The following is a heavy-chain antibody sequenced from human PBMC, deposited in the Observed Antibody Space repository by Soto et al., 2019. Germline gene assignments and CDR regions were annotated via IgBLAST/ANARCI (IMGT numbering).Heavy chain of an antibody. CDR3: ARGGVLLDY. CDR1: GGSISSGGYY. Sequence: QVQLQESGPGLVKPSQTLSLTCTVSGGSISSGGYYWSWIRQHPGKGLEWLGYIYYSGSTYYNPHLKSGVIRSVDSSKNTFSLKVRSGTAADTSVYYCARGGVLLDYWGQGTLGTVSS. D-gene: IGHD2-15*01. V-gene: IGHV4-31*03. CDR2: IYYSGST. J-gene: IGHJ4*02.